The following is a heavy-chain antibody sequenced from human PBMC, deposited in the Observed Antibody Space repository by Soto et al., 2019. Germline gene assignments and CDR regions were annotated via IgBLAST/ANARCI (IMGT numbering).Heavy chain of an antibody. Sequence: QVQLVQSGAEVKKPGSSVKVSCKASGGTFSSYSINWVRQAPGQGLEWMGAIIPIFGIANYAQKFQGRVTITADESTSTAYMELSSLISEDTAVYYCARDGGRHSGGIDYWGQGNLVTVSS. V-gene: IGHV1-69*01. D-gene: IGHD1-26*01. CDR1: GGTFSSYS. CDR3: ARDGGRHSGGIDY. CDR2: IIPIFGIA. J-gene: IGHJ4*02.